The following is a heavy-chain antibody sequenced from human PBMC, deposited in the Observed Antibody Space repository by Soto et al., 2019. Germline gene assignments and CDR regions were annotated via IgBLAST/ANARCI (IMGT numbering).Heavy chain of an antibody. CDR2: IYYSGST. CDR1: GGSISSSSYY. J-gene: IGHJ4*02. Sequence: PSETLSLTCTVSGGSISSSSYYWGWIRQPPGKGLEWIGSIYYSGSTYYNPSLKSRVTISVDTSKNQFSLKLSSVTAADTAVYYCARQELFHSDYWGQGTLVTVSS. V-gene: IGHV4-39*01. D-gene: IGHD2-21*01. CDR3: ARQELFHSDY.